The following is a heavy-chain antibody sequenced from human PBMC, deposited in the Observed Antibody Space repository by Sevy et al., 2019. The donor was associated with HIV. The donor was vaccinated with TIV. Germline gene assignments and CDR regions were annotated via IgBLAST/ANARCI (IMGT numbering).Heavy chain of an antibody. D-gene: IGHD3-22*01. CDR3: TTDPSITMIVADYYFDY. V-gene: IGHV3-15*07. J-gene: IGHJ4*02. CDR1: GFTFSNAW. CDR2: IKSKTDGGTT. Sequence: GGSPRLSCAASGFTFSNAWMNWVRQAPGKGLEWVDRIKSKTDGGTTDYAAPVKGRFTISRDDSKNTLYLQMNSLKTEDTAVYYCTTDPSITMIVADYYFDYWGQGTLVTVSS.